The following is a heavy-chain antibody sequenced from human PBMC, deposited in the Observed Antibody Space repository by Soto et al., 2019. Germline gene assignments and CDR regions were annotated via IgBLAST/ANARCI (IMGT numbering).Heavy chain of an antibody. CDR2: ISGSGGST. J-gene: IGHJ6*02. D-gene: IGHD1-26*01. CDR3: AKDSPIVGATIYYYYGMDV. CDR1: GFTFSGYA. V-gene: IGHV3-23*01. Sequence: GGSLRLSCAASGFTFSGYAMSWVRQAPGKGLEWVSAISGSGGSTYYADSVKGRFTISRDNSKNTLYLQMNSLRAEDTAVYYCAKDSPIVGATIYYYYGMDVWGQGTTVTVSS.